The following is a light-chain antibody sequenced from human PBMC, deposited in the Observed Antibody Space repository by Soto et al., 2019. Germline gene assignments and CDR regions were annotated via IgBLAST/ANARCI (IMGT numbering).Light chain of an antibody. CDR3: SSWTSRTTQV. Sequence: QSALTQPASVSGSPGQSITISCTGTSSDVGGYNFVSWYQQYPGKAPKLIIYEVDGRPSGVSNRFSGSKSGNTASLTISGLRAEDEADYYCSSWTSRTTQVLGGGTKLTGL. J-gene: IGLJ3*02. CDR2: EVD. V-gene: IGLV2-14*01. CDR1: SSDVGGYNF.